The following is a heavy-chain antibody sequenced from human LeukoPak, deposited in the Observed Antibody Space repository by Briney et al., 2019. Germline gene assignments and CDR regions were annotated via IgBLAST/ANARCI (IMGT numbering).Heavy chain of an antibody. D-gene: IGHD5/OR15-5a*01. Sequence: SETLSLTCTVSGGSISSHYWSWIRQPPGKRLEWIGYIYNSGSINYNPSLKSRVTISVDTSKNQFSLKLTSVTTADTAVYYCARGALRGFYAFFYMDVWGKGTTVTVSS. J-gene: IGHJ6*03. CDR1: GGSISSHY. CDR3: ARGALRGFYAFFYMDV. V-gene: IGHV4-59*11. CDR2: IYNSGSI.